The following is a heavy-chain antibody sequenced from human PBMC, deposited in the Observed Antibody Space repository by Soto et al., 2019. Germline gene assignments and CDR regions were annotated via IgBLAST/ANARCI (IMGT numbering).Heavy chain of an antibody. CDR2: IYYSATT. J-gene: IGHJ5*02. D-gene: IGHD6-13*01. CDR1: GGSISSSSYY. V-gene: IGHV4-39*01. Sequence: SETLSLTCTVSGGSISSSSYYWGWIRQPPGKGLEWIGSIYYSATTYYNPSLKSRVTISVDTSKNQFSLKLSSATAADTAVYYCAVEYSSSWYNWFDPWGQGTLVTVSS. CDR3: AVEYSSSWYNWFDP.